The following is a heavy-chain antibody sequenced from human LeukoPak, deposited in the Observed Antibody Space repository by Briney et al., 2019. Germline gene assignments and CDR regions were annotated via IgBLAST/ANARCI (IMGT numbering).Heavy chain of an antibody. V-gene: IGHV3-23*01. CDR2: ISGSGGST. CDR3: ATRAKIAAAGNVYKQFDY. J-gene: IGHJ4*02. D-gene: IGHD6-13*01. CDR1: GFTFSSYA. Sequence: PGGSLRLSCAASGFTFSSYAMSWVRQAPGKGLEWVSAISGSGGSTYYADSVKGRFTISRDNSKNTLYLQMNSLRAEDTAVYYCATRAKIAAAGNVYKQFDYWGQGTLVTVSS.